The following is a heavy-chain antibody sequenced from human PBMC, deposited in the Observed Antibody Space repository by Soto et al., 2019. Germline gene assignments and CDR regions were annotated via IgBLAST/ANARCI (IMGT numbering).Heavy chain of an antibody. D-gene: IGHD6-13*01. CDR1: GFTFSSYA. CDR3: ARESIAAAGTRPYYGMDV. J-gene: IGHJ6*02. Sequence: QVQLVESGGGVVQPGRSLRLSCAASGFTFSSYAMHWVRQAPGKGLEWVAVISYDGSNKYYADSVKGRFTISRDNSKNTXXLQRNSLRAEDTAVYYCARESIAAAGTRPYYGMDVWGQGTTVTVSS. V-gene: IGHV3-30-3*01. CDR2: ISYDGSNK.